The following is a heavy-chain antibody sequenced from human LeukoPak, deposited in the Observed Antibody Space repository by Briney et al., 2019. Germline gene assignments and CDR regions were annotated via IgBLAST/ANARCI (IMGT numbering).Heavy chain of an antibody. D-gene: IGHD3-3*01. CDR2: INPSGGST. V-gene: IGHV1-46*01. CDR1: GYTFTSYY. J-gene: IGHJ5*02. CDR3: ARPSTPQPYYDFWSGYYTHYNWFDP. Sequence: ASVKVSCKASGYTFTSYYMHWVRQAPGQGLEWMGIINPSGGSTSYAQKFQGRVTMTRDTSTSTVYMELSSLRSEDTAVYYCARPSTPQPYYDFWSGYYTHYNWFDPWGQGTLVTVSS.